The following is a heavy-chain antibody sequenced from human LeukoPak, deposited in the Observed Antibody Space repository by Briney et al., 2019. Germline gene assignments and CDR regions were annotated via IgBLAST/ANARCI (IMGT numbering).Heavy chain of an antibody. CDR1: GASISSYY. J-gene: IGHJ5*02. D-gene: IGHD1-26*01. CDR3: AKDWELGS. V-gene: IGHV4-59*01. CDR2: TYSSGST. Sequence: SETLSLTCGVSGASISSYYWNWIRQPPGKGLEWIGNTYSSGSTNYNPSLKSRVTISLDTSKSQFALRLSSVTAADTAVYYCAKDWELGSWGQGTLVTVSS.